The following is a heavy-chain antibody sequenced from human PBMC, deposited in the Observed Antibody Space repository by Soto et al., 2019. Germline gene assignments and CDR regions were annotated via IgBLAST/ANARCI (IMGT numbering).Heavy chain of an antibody. CDR3: ARHERSSWDFDY. CDR1: GGSISSSSYY. Sequence: SQTLSLTCTVSGGSISSSSYYWGWIRQPPGKGLEWIGSIYYSGSTYYNPSLKSRVTISVDTSKNQFSLKLSSVTAADTAVYYCARHERSSWDFDYWGQGTLVTVSS. CDR2: IYYSGST. D-gene: IGHD6-13*01. J-gene: IGHJ4*02. V-gene: IGHV4-39*01.